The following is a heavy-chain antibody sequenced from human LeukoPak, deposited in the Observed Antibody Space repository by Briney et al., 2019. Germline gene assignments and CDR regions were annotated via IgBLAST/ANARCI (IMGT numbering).Heavy chain of an antibody. CDR3: ARAHPNYYDSSGYPTEPGDYYYYYMDV. V-gene: IGHV4-38-2*01. D-gene: IGHD3-22*01. J-gene: IGHJ6*03. Sequence: GSLRLSCAASGFTFSSYSMNWVRQAPGKGLEWIRNIYHSGSTYYNPSLKSRVTISVDTSKNQFSLKLSSVTAADTAVYYCARAHPNYYDSSGYPTEPGDYYYYYMDVWGKGTTVTVSS. CDR1: GFTFSSYS. CDR2: IYHSGST.